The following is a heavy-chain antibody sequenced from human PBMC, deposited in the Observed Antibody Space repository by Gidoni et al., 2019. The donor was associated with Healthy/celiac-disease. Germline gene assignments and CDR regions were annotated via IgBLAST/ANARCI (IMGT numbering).Heavy chain of an antibody. J-gene: IGHJ2*01. V-gene: IGHV4-38-2*02. CDR2: IYHSGST. Sequence: QVQLQESGPGLVKPLETLSLTCAVSGYSISSGYYWGWIRQPPGKGLEWIGSIYHSGSTYYNPSLKSRVTISVDTSKNQFSLKLSSVTAADTAVYYCARDSYGDYVWNFDLWGRGTLVTVSS. CDR1: GYSISSGYY. CDR3: ARDSYGDYVWNFDL. D-gene: IGHD4-17*01.